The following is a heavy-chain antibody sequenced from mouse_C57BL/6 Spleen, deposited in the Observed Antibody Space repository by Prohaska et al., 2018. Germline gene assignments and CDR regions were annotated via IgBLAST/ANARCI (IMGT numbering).Heavy chain of an antibody. V-gene: IGHV1-59*01. CDR2: IDTSDSYT. D-gene: IGHD3-3*01. CDR3: ARGGPGYFDY. Sequence: QVQLQQPGAELVRPGTSVKLSCKASGYTFTSYWMHWVKQRPGQGLEWIGVIDTSDSYTNYNQKFKGKATLTVDTSSSTAYMQLSSLTSEDSAVYYCARGGPGYFDYWGQGTTLTVSS. J-gene: IGHJ2*01. CDR1: GYTFTSYW.